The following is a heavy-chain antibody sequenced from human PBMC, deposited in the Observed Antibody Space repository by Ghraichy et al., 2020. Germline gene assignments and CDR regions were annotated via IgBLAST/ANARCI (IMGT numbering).Heavy chain of an antibody. Sequence: GGSLRLSCKASGFPFSRYGMHWVRRAPGKGLEWVALRAPDKETKFYADSVRGRFTISRDDCKSTLFLRMNNLRPEDTAMYYCARGDDGSPDSWGPGTLVIVSS. CDR1: GFPFSRYG. CDR3: ARGDDGSPDS. D-gene: IGHD1-26*01. V-gene: IGHV3-30*03. J-gene: IGHJ4*02. CDR2: RAPDKETK.